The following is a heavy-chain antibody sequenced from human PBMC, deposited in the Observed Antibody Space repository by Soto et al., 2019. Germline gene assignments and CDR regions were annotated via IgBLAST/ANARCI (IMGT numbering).Heavy chain of an antibody. J-gene: IGHJ4*02. D-gene: IGHD6-19*01. CDR1: GFAFSYYA. CDR3: ARGHEAVAGFDY. Sequence: QVQLVESGGGVVQPGRSLRLSCAASGFAFSYYAMHWVRQAPGKGLEWVAFISYDGSNKYYADSVKGRFTISRDNSDNKLYLQVNSLRAEDTAVYYCARGHEAVAGFDYWGQGTLVTVSS. V-gene: IGHV3-30-3*01. CDR2: ISYDGSNK.